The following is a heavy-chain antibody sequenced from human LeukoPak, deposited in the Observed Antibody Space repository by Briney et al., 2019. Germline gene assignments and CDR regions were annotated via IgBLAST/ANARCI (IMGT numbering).Heavy chain of an antibody. CDR3: AKDLGTTNLWRAFDY. V-gene: IGHV3-23*01. CDR1: GFTFSNNA. CDR2: VSGGGDST. Sequence: GGSLRLSCVASGFTFSNNAMSWVRQAPGKGLEWVSAVSGGGDSTYYTDSVKGRFTISRDNSKNTLYLQMNGLRAEDTAVYYCAKDLGTTNLWRAFDYWGQGTLVTVSS. J-gene: IGHJ4*02. D-gene: IGHD3-3*01.